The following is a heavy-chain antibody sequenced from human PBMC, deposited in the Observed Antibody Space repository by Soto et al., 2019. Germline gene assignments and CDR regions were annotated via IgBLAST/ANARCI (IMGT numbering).Heavy chain of an antibody. CDR2: ISSSGSTI. V-gene: IGHV3-11*01. Sequence: GGSLRLSCAASGFTFSDYYMSWIRQAPGKGLEWVSYISSSGSTIYYPDSVKGRFTISRDNAKNSLYLQMNSLRAEDTAVYYCARCLGVDTAMTPRGYYYYMDVWGKGTTVTVSS. CDR3: ARCLGVDTAMTPRGYYYYMDV. D-gene: IGHD5-18*01. CDR1: GFTFSDYY. J-gene: IGHJ6*03.